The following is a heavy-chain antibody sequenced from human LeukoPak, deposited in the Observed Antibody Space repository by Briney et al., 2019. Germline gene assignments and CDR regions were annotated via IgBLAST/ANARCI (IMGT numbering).Heavy chain of an antibody. CDR2: INTNTGNP. CDR3: ARERSPIFGVVRRHNNWFDP. D-gene: IGHD3-3*01. V-gene: IGHV7-4-1*02. J-gene: IGHJ5*02. CDR1: GHTFTGYT. Sequence: ASVKVSCKASGHTFTGYTINWVRQAPGQGLEWMGWINTNTGNPTYAQGFTGRFVFSLDTPVSTAYLQISSLKAEDTAVYYCARERSPIFGVVRRHNNWFDPWGQGTLVTVSS.